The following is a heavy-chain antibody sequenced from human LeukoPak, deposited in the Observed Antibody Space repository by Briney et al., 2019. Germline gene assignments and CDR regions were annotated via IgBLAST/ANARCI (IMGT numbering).Heavy chain of an antibody. CDR3: ARGLTATPRFDY. J-gene: IGHJ4*02. Sequence: SETLSLTCTVSGGSISSYYWSWIRQPPGKGLEWIGYIYYSGSTNYNPSLKSRVTISVDTSKNQFSLKLSSVTAADTAVHYCARGLTATPRFDYWGQGTLVTVSS. CDR2: IYYSGST. D-gene: IGHD2-21*02. V-gene: IGHV4-59*01. CDR1: GGSISSYY.